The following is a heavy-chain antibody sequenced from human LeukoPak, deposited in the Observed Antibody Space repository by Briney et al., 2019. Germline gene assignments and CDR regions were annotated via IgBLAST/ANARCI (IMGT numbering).Heavy chain of an antibody. Sequence: GESLKISCKSSGYSFTSYWISWVRQVPGKGLEWMGRIDPSNSYTNYSPSFQGHVTISADKSISTAYLQWSSLKASDTAMYYCVIDAFDIWGQGTMVTVSS. CDR3: VIDAFDI. CDR2: IDPSNSYT. CDR1: GYSFTSYW. J-gene: IGHJ3*02. D-gene: IGHD3-10*01. V-gene: IGHV5-10-1*01.